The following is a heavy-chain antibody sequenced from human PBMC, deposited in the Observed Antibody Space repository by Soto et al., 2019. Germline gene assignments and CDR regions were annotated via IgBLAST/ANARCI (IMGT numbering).Heavy chain of an antibody. Sequence: GSLRLSCAASGFTFSIFAMSWVRQSPGKRLEWVSTISGSGGSTYYADAVKGRFTISRDNSMGTLYLQMKSLRVEDTAIYYCAKEVSMGSTVDLGYWGQGALVTVSS. V-gene: IGHV3-23*01. CDR2: ISGSGGST. D-gene: IGHD6-19*01. CDR3: AKEVSMGSTVDLGY. CDR1: GFTFSIFA. J-gene: IGHJ4*02.